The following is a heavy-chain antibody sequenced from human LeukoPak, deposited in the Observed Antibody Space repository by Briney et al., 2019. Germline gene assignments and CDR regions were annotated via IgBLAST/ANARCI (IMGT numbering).Heavy chain of an antibody. D-gene: IGHD3-10*01. V-gene: IGHV4-39*01. CDR3: VYYYGSGSVEY. CDR2: FYYSGST. Sequence: PSETLSLTCTVCGGSITSSNYYWGWIRQPPGKGLEWIGSFYYSGSTNYNPSLKSRVTISVDTSKNQFSLKLSSVTAADTAVYYCVYYYGSGSVEYWGQGTLVTVSS. CDR1: GGSITSSNYY. J-gene: IGHJ4*02.